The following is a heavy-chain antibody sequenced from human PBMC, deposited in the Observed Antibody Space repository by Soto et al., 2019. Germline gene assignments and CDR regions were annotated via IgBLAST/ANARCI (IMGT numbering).Heavy chain of an antibody. CDR3: TTKLRFLEWLLDY. CDR2: IKSKTDGGTT. J-gene: IGHJ4*02. Sequence: GSLRLSCAASGFTFSNAWMNWVRQAPGKGLEWVGRIKSKTDGGTTDYAAPVKGRFTISRDDSKNTLYLQMNSLKTEDTAVYYCTTKLRFLEWLLDYWGQGTLVTVSS. CDR1: GFTFSNAW. V-gene: IGHV3-15*07. D-gene: IGHD3-3*01.